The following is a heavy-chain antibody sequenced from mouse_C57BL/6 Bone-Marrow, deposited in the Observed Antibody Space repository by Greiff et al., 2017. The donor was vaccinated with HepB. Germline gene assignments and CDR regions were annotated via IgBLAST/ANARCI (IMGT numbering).Heavy chain of an antibody. CDR2: IWGVGST. V-gene: IGHV2-6*01. CDR3: AIYYGNYGFAY. J-gene: IGHJ3*01. Sequence: VQRVESGPGLVAPSQSLSITCTVSGFSLTSYGVDWVRQSPGKGLEWLGVIWGVGSTNYNSALKSRLSISKDNSKSQVFLKMNSLQTDDTAMYYCAIYYGNYGFAYWGQGTLVTVSA. D-gene: IGHD2-1*01. CDR1: GFSLTSYG.